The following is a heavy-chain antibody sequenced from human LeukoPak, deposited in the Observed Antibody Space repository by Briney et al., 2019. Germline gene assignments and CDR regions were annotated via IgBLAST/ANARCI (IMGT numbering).Heavy chain of an antibody. D-gene: IGHD5-24*01. CDR2: ISASGGGT. V-gene: IGHV3-23*01. CDR1: AFTFSNYG. Sequence: GGTLRLSCAASAFTFSNYGMGWVRQAPGKGLEWVSSISASGGGTYYAESAKGRFTISRDNSDNSVYLQMNSLRADDTAIYYCAKSQWVSLHFSFDFWGQGTLVTVSS. CDR3: AKSQWVSLHFSFDF. J-gene: IGHJ4*02.